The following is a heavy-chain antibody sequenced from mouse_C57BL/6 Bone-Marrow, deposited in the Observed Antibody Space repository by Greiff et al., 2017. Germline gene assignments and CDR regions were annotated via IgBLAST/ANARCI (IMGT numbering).Heavy chain of an antibody. D-gene: IGHD1-1*01. Sequence: VQLQQSGPVLVKPGASVKMSCKASGYTFTDYYMNWVKQSHGKSLEWIGVINPYNGGTSYNQKFKGKATLTVDKSSSTAYMELNSLTSEDSAVYYCARRGLLHARDYWGKGTSVTVSS. V-gene: IGHV1-19*01. CDR2: INPYNGGT. J-gene: IGHJ4*01. CDR1: GYTFTDYY. CDR3: ARRGLLHARDY.